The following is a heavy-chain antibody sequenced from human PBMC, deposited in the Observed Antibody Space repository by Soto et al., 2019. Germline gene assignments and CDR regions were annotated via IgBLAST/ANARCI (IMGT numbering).Heavy chain of an antibody. CDR3: AADLSCSGGSCYSSSTFDV. Sequence: ASVKVSCKASGCTFTSSAMQWVRQARGQRLEWIGWILVGSGNANYAQKFQERLSITRDMSTSTAYMELSNLRSEDAAVYFCAADLSCSGGSCYSSSTFDVWGQGTMVTVSS. CDR1: GCTFTSSA. CDR2: ILVGSGNA. V-gene: IGHV1-58*02. J-gene: IGHJ3*01. D-gene: IGHD2-15*01.